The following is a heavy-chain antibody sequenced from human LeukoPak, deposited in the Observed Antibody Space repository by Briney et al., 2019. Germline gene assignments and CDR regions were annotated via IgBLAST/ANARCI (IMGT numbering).Heavy chain of an antibody. CDR2: IRYDGSNK. V-gene: IGHV3-30*02. D-gene: IGHD6-13*01. CDR3: AKMKVAAAGTIFDY. J-gene: IGHJ4*02. CDR1: GFTFSSYG. Sequence: PGGSLRLSCAASGFTFSSYGMHWVRQAPGKGLEWVAFIRYDGSNKYYADSVKGRFTISRDNSKNTLYLQMNSLRAGDTAVYYCAKMKVAAAGTIFDYWGQGTLVTVSS.